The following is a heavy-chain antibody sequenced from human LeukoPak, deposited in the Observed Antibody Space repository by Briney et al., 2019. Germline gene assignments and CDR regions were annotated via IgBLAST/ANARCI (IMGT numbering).Heavy chain of an antibody. V-gene: IGHV1-2*06. D-gene: IGHD1-20*01. Sequence: ASVKVSCKASGYTFTGYYMHWVRQAPGQGLEWMGRINPNSGGTNYAQKFQGRVTMTRDTSISTAYMELSRLRSDDTAVYYCARYNWNPTGHEPRNEYWGQGTLVTVSS. CDR1: GYTFTGYY. CDR3: ARYNWNPTGHEPRNEY. J-gene: IGHJ4*02. CDR2: INPNSGGT.